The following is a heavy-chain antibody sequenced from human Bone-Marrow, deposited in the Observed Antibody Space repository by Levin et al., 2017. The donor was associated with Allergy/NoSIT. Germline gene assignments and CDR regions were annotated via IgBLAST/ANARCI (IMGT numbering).Heavy chain of an antibody. CDR2: ISSSSETI. Sequence: GGSLRLSCAASGFIFSGYSMNWVRQAPGKGLEWISYISSSSETIYYAVSLKGRFTISRDNAKESLYLQMNSLRADDTAVYYCAREDFSADWAFDLWGRGTLVTVSS. V-gene: IGHV3-48*01. J-gene: IGHJ2*01. D-gene: IGHD2/OR15-2a*01. CDR3: AREDFSADWAFDL. CDR1: GFIFSGYS.